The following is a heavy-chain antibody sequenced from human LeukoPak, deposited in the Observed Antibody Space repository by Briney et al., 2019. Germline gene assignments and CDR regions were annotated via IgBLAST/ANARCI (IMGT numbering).Heavy chain of an antibody. D-gene: IGHD5-18*01. CDR2: ISYDGSNK. J-gene: IGHJ4*02. V-gene: IGHV3-30*18. CDR1: GFTFSSYG. Sequence: GGSLRLSCAASGFTFSSYGMHWVRQAPGKGLGWVAVISYDGSNKYYADSVKGRFTISRDNSKNTLYLQMNSLRAEDTAVYYCAKVSGYSYGLGGDYWGQGTLVAVSS. CDR3: AKVSGYSYGLGGDY.